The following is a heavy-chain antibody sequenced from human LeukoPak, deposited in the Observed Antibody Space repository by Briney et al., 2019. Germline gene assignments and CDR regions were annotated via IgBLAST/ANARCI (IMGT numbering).Heavy chain of an antibody. V-gene: IGHV6-1*01. J-gene: IGHJ4*02. CDR2: TYYRSQWYY. CDR1: GDSVSRERDA. D-gene: IGHD7-27*01. CDR3: AGGTGVFDY. Sequence: QTLSLTCAISGDSVSRERDAWNWSGQSPSRGLEWLGRTYYRSQWYYDYAVSVKSRITIDPDTSKNQFSLQLNSVTPEDAAVYYCAGGTGVFDYWGQGALVTVSS.